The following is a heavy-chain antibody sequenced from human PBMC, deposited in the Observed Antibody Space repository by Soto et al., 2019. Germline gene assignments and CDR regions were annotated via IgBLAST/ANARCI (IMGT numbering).Heavy chain of an antibody. D-gene: IGHD4-17*01. Sequence: PRGSLRLSCAGSGLTFRNDWLSWVRQAPGKGLEWVANINQDGSERYYVDSVRGRFTISRDNVENSLYLQLNSLRPEDTAVYYCAVYGYGVSAAAYWGQGTLVTVSS. V-gene: IGHV3-7*03. CDR1: GLTFRNDW. CDR3: AVYGYGVSAAAY. J-gene: IGHJ4*02. CDR2: INQDGSER.